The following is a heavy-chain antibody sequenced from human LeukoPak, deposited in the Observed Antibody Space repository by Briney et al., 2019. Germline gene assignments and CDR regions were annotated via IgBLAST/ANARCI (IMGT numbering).Heavy chain of an antibody. CDR2: INPSGGST. D-gene: IGHD2-15*01. CDR3: ARVLGWYYGMDV. CDR1: GYTFTSYY. Sequence: ASVKVSCKASGYTFTSYYMHWVRQAPGQGLEWMGIINPSGGSTSYAQKFQGRVTMTRDTSTSTVYVELSSLRSEDTAVYYCARVLGWYYGMDVWGQGTTVTVSS. J-gene: IGHJ6*02. V-gene: IGHV1-46*01.